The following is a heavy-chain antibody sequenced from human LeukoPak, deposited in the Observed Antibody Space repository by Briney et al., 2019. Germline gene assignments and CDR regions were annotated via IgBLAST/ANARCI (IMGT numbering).Heavy chain of an antibody. Sequence: ASVKVSCKASGYTFTGYYMHWVRQAPGQGLEWMGWINPNSGGTNYAQKFQGRVTITRDTSASTAYMELSSLRSEDTAVYYCARAHRYCSSTSCYVGAFDIWGQGTMVTVSS. CDR1: GYTFTGYY. CDR2: INPNSGGT. V-gene: IGHV1-2*02. J-gene: IGHJ3*02. CDR3: ARAHRYCSSTSCYVGAFDI. D-gene: IGHD2-2*01.